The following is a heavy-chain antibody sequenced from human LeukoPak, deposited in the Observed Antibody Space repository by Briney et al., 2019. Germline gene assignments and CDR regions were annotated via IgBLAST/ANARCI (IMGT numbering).Heavy chain of an antibody. CDR2: INSNGGST. J-gene: IGHJ6*02. CDR1: GFAFSNYA. D-gene: IGHD2-2*01. CDR3: VKGASTKYYYYGMDV. Sequence: GGSLRLSCSASGFAFSNYATHWVRQAPGKGLEYVAGINSNGGSTFYADSVKGRFTMSGDNSKNTLYLQMSSLRAEDTAVYYCVKGASTKYYYYGMDVWGQGTTVTVSS. V-gene: IGHV3-64D*06.